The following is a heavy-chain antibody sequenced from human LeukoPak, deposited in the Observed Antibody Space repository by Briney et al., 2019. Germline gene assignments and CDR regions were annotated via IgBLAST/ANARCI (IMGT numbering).Heavy chain of an antibody. CDR1: GGSISSSSYY. CDR3: ARGLNDYVWGSYRPSGYYFDY. D-gene: IGHD3-16*02. V-gene: IGHV4-39*01. J-gene: IGHJ4*02. Sequence: SETLSLTCTVSGGSISSSSYYWGWIRQPPGKGLDWIGSIHYSGTTYYNPSLKSRVTISVDTSKNQFSLKLSSVTAADTAVYYCARGLNDYVWGSYRPSGYYFDYWGQGTLVTVSS. CDR2: IHYSGTT.